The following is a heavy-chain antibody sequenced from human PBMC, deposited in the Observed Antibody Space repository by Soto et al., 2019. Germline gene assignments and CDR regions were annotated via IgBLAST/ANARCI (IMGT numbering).Heavy chain of an antibody. D-gene: IGHD3-22*01. Sequence: SETLSLTCTVSGGSISSGGYYWSWIRQHPGKGLEWIGYIYYSGSTYYNPSLKSRVTISVDTSKNQFSLKLSSVTAADTAVYYCAREGPYDSSPFDPWGQGTLVT. CDR3: AREGPYDSSPFDP. V-gene: IGHV4-31*03. CDR1: GGSISSGGYY. J-gene: IGHJ5*02. CDR2: IYYSGST.